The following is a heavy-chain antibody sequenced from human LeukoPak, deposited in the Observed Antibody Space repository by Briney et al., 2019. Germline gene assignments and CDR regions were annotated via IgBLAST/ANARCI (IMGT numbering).Heavy chain of an antibody. Sequence: PGGSLRLSCAASGFTLSSYSMNWVRQAPGKGLEWVSSISSSSSYIYYADSVKGRFTISRDNAKNSLYLQMNSLRAEDTAVYYCARSGPIQYYDYVWGSYRPSFDYWGQGTLVTVSS. J-gene: IGHJ4*02. CDR1: GFTLSSYS. V-gene: IGHV3-21*01. CDR2: ISSSSSYI. D-gene: IGHD3-16*02. CDR3: ARSGPIQYYDYVWGSYRPSFDY.